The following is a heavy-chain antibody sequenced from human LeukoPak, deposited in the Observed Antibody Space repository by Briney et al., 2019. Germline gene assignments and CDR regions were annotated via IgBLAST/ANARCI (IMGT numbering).Heavy chain of an antibody. CDR1: GGSISSSSYY. Sequence: SETLSLTCTVSGGSISSSSYYWGWIRQPPGKGLGWIGSIYYSGSTYYNPSLKSRVTMSADTSKNQLSLKLSSVTAADTAVYYCARPYYYDSRIDPWGQGILVTVSS. CDR2: IYYSGST. V-gene: IGHV4-39*07. D-gene: IGHD3-22*01. J-gene: IGHJ5*02. CDR3: ARPYYYDSRIDP.